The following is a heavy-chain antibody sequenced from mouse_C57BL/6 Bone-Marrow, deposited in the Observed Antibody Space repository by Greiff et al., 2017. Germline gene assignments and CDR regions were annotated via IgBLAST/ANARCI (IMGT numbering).Heavy chain of an antibody. V-gene: IGHV1-69*01. CDR2: IDPSDSYT. CDR1: GYTFTSYW. CDR3: ARDTTVVAPAWFAY. Sequence: QVQLQQSGAELVMPGASVKLSCKASGYTFTSYWMHWVKQRPGQGLEWIGEIDPSDSYTNYNQKFKGKSTLTVDKSSSTAYMQRSSLTSEDSAVYYCARDTTVVAPAWFAYWGQGTLVTVSA. D-gene: IGHD1-1*01. J-gene: IGHJ3*01.